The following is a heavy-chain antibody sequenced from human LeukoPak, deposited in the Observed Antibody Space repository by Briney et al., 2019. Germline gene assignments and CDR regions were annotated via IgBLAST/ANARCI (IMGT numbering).Heavy chain of an antibody. J-gene: IGHJ4*02. CDR3: ARDSNFELDY. Sequence: GGSLRLSCTTSGFTFGDYAMSWVRQAPGKGLEWVGFIRRKDHGETPEHAASVKGRFTISRDDSKSIAYLQMNSLKTEDTAVYFCARDSNFELDYWGQGTQVTVSS. CDR1: GFTFGDYA. CDR2: IRRKDHGETP. V-gene: IGHV3-49*04. D-gene: IGHD3-9*01.